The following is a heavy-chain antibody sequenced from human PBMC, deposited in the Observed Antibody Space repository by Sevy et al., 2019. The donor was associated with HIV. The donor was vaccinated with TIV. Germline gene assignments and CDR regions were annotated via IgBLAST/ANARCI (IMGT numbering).Heavy chain of an antibody. CDR1: GFNFSSHK. D-gene: IGHD3-3*01. J-gene: IGHJ4*02. CDR2: ISDGGAVI. V-gene: IGHV3-48*03. Sequence: GGSLRLSCAASGFNFSSHKMNWIRQAPGKGLEWVAYISDGGAVIHYADSVKGRITISRDNSKNSLYLQMNSLRADDTAVYYCAKEGAFWSGYYVDYWGQGTLVTVSS. CDR3: AKEGAFWSGYYVDY.